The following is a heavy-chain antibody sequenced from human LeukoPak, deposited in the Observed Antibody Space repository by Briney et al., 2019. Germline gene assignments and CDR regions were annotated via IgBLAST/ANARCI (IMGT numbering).Heavy chain of an antibody. CDR2: IIPIFGTA. Sequence: SAKVSCKASGGTFSSYAISWVRQAPGQGLEWMGGIIPIFGTANYAQKFQGRVTITTDESTSTAYMELSSLRSEDTAVYYCARAGIAARPNYYMDVWGKGTTVTVSS. CDR3: ARAGIAARPNYYMDV. J-gene: IGHJ6*03. D-gene: IGHD6-6*01. CDR1: GGTFSSYA. V-gene: IGHV1-69*05.